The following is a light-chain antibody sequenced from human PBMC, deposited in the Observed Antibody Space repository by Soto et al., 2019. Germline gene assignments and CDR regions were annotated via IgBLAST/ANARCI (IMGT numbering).Light chain of an antibody. Sequence: QSVLTQPPSASGSPGQSVTLSCTGTNSDVGGYNYVSWYQQYPGKAPKLIIYEVNERPSGVPDRFSGSKSGNTASLTVSGLQTAHEADYYCSSYAGSNWYVFGTGTKVTVL. V-gene: IGLV2-8*01. CDR1: NSDVGGYNY. J-gene: IGLJ1*01. CDR2: EVN. CDR3: SSYAGSNWYV.